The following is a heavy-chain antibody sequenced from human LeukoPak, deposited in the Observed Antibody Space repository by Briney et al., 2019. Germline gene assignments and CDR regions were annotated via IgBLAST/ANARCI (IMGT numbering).Heavy chain of an antibody. V-gene: IGHV5-51*01. Sequence: GESLKISCKGSGYSFTSYWIGWVRQMPGKGLEWMGIIYPGDSDTRYSPSFQGQVTISADKSISTAYLQWSSLKASDTAMYYCARSGSVNDFRSGYYTWGWIYYGMDVWGQGTTVTVSS. CDR2: IYPGDSDT. CDR3: ARSGSVNDFRSGYYTWGWIYYGMDV. CDR1: GYSFTSYW. J-gene: IGHJ6*02. D-gene: IGHD3-3*01.